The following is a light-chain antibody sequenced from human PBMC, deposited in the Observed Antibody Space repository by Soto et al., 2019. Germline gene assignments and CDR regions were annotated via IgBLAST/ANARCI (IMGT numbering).Light chain of an antibody. V-gene: IGKV3-20*01. CDR1: QSISSTS. J-gene: IGKJ3*01. CDR2: SAS. CDR3: QQYDGSLLT. Sequence: DIVLTHSPGTLSLSPGERATLSCRASQSISSTSLAWYQQKPGQAPRLLIHSASSRASGIPARFSGSGSGTDFSLTISRLEPEDFAVYYCQQYDGSLLTFGPGTKVDIK.